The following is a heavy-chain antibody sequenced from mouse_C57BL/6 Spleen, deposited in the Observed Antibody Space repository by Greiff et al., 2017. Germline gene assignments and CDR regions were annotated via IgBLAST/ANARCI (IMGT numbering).Heavy chain of an antibody. J-gene: IGHJ2*01. Sequence: QVQLQQSGAELVRPGASVKLSCKASGYTFTDYYINWVKQRPGQGLEWIARIYPGSGNTYYNEKFKGKATLTAEKSSSTAYMQLSSLTSEDSAVYFCARGDYSNHGYFDYWGQGTTLTVSS. CDR1: GYTFTDYY. CDR2: IYPGSGNT. CDR3: ARGDYSNHGYFDY. V-gene: IGHV1-76*01. D-gene: IGHD2-5*01.